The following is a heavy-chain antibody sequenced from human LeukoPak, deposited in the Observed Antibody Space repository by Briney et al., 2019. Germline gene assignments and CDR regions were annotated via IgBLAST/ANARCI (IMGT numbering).Heavy chain of an antibody. D-gene: IGHD6-19*01. CDR3: ARGRRGSSGWLDY. CDR2: IYYSGST. Sequence: PSETLSLTCTVSGVSISSYYWGWIRQPPGKGLEWIGSIYYSGSTYYNPSLKSRVTISVDTSKNQFSLKLSSVTAADTAVYYCARGRRGSSGWLDYWGQGTLVTVSS. CDR1: GVSISSYY. J-gene: IGHJ4*02. V-gene: IGHV4-39*07.